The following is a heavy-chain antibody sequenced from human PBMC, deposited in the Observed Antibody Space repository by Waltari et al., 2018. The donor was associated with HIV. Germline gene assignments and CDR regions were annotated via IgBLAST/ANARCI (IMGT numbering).Heavy chain of an antibody. V-gene: IGHV7-4-1*02. J-gene: IGHJ4*01. Sequence: QVQLVQSGSELKKSGASVKVSCKASGYTFTTYAMNWVRQAPGQGLEWMGWIKANTGTPTYAQGVTVRVVSSFDPSVSAAYLQISSLKADDTAVYYCASVSPDYYDSDCYYSHPFDSSGHGTMVTV. CDR2: IKANTGTP. D-gene: IGHD3-22*01. CDR3: ASVSPDYYDSDCYYSHPFDS. CDR1: GYTFTTYA.